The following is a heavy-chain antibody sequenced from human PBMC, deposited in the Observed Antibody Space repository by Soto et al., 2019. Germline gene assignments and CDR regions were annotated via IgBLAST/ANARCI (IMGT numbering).Heavy chain of an antibody. V-gene: IGHV3-30-3*01. CDR3: TTFSLDWSFDL. D-gene: IGHD3-3*02. J-gene: IGHJ2*01. CDR1: GFTFSSYA. Sequence: QVQLVESGGGVVQPGRSLRLSCAASGFTFSSYAMHWVRQAPGKGLEWVAVISYDGSNKNYSDSLKGRFTISRDNSKNSLYLQMNILRAEDTAVYYCTTFSLDWSFDLWGRGTLVTVSS. CDR2: ISYDGSNK.